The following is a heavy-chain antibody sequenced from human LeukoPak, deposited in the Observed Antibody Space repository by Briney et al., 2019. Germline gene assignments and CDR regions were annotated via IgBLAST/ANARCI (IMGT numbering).Heavy chain of an antibody. V-gene: IGHV3-9*01. D-gene: IGHD3-10*01. CDR1: GFTFDDYA. J-gene: IGHJ6*02. Sequence: PGRSLRLSCAASGFTFDDYAMHWVRQAPGKGLEWVSGISWNSGSIGYADSVKGRFTISRDNARNSLYLQMNSLRAEDTAVYYCAIPPLSGTGSSRPLAEMDVWGQGTTVTVSS. CDR3: AIPPLSGTGSSRPLAEMDV. CDR2: ISWNSGSI.